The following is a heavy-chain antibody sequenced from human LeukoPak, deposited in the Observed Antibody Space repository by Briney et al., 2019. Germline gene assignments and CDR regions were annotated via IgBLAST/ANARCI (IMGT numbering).Heavy chain of an antibody. CDR2: ISAYNGNT. V-gene: IGHV1-18*01. CDR1: GYTFTSYG. CDR3: ARDDEYDFWSGYDQTTIPVRFDY. J-gene: IGHJ4*02. Sequence: ASVKVSCKASGYTFTSYGIRWVRQAPGQGLEWMGLISAYNGNTNYAQKLQGRVTMNTDTSTSTGYMELRSLRSDDTAVYYCARDDEYDFWSGYDQTTIPVRFDYWGQGTLVTVSS. D-gene: IGHD3-3*01.